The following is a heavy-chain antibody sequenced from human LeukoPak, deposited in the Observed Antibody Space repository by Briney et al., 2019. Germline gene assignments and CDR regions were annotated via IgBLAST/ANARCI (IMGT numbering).Heavy chain of an antibody. V-gene: IGHV4-30-4*08. CDR1: GGSISSGDYY. D-gene: IGHD4-17*01. CDR2: IYYSGST. CDR3: ARALSYGDYVLYYFDY. J-gene: IGHJ4*02. Sequence: SQTLSLTCTVSGGSISSGDYYWSWIRQPPGKGLEWIGYIYYSGSTYYNPSLKSRVTISVDTSKNQLSLKLSSVTAADTAVYYCARALSYGDYVLYYFDYWGQGTLVTVSS.